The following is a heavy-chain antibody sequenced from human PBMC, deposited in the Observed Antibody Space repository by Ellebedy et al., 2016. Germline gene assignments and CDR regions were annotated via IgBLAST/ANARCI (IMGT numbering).Heavy chain of an antibody. CDR2: IWYDGSNK. J-gene: IGHJ4*02. Sequence: GESLKISCAASGFSFSSYGMHWVRQAPGKGLEWVAVIWYDGSNKYYADSVKGRFTISRDNSKNTLYLQMNSLRAEDTAVYYCARDRHSSAWYGGTFDYWGQGALVTVSS. D-gene: IGHD6-19*01. CDR3: ARDRHSSAWYGGTFDY. CDR1: GFSFSSYG. V-gene: IGHV3-33*01.